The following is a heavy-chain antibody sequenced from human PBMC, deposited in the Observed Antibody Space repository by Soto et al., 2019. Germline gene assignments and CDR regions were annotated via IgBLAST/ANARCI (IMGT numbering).Heavy chain of an antibody. D-gene: IGHD2-15*01. CDR3: AKDPQRYCSGGSCYSDY. Sequence: LRLSCAASGFTFSSYAVSWVRQAPGKGLEWVSAISGSGGSTYYADSVKGRFTISRDNSKNTLYLQMNSLRAEDTAVYYCAKDPQRYCSGGSCYSDYWGQGTLVTVSS. CDR1: GFTFSSYA. V-gene: IGHV3-23*01. CDR2: ISGSGGST. J-gene: IGHJ4*02.